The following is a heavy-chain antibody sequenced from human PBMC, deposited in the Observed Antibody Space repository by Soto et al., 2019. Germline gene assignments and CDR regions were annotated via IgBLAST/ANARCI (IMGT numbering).Heavy chain of an antibody. J-gene: IGHJ6*02. CDR2: IIPILGTA. Sequence: QVQLVQSGAEVKKPGSSVKVSCKASGGTFSSYAISWVRQAPGQGLEWMGGIIPILGTANYAQKFQGRVTITADESTSTAYMELSRLRSEDTAVYYCARGDPYYDFWSGLIYYYYGMDVWGQGTTVTVSS. CDR1: GGTFSSYA. V-gene: IGHV1-69*01. D-gene: IGHD3-3*01. CDR3: ARGDPYYDFWSGLIYYYYGMDV.